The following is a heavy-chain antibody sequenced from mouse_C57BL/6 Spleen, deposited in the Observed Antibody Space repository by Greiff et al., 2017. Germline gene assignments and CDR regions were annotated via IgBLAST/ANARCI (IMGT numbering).Heavy chain of an antibody. CDR3: ARWGGGYAMDY. CDR2: IDPSDSYT. CDR1: GYTFTSYW. J-gene: IGHJ4*01. V-gene: IGHV1-69*01. Sequence: QVQLQQPGAELVMPGASVKLSCKASGYTFTSYWMHWVKQRPGQGLEWIGEIDPSDSYTNYNQKFKGKSTLTVDKSSSTAYMQLSSLTSEDSAVYYWARWGGGYAMDYWGQGTSVTVSS.